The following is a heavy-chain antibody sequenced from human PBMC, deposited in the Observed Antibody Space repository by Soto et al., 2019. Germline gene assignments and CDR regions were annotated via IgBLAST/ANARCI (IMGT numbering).Heavy chain of an antibody. D-gene: IGHD2-21*02. V-gene: IGHV3-33*01. CDR2: MWYDGSNK. CDR3: ARVTFCGGDCYPSALDY. Sequence: QVQLVESGGGVVQPGRSLRLSCAASGFTFSSYGMHWVRQAPGKGLEWVAVMWYDGSNKYCADSVKGRLTITRDNSKNPLYLLMNSRRAEDTAVYYCARVTFCGGDCYPSALDYWGQGTLVTVSS. J-gene: IGHJ4*02. CDR1: GFTFSSYG.